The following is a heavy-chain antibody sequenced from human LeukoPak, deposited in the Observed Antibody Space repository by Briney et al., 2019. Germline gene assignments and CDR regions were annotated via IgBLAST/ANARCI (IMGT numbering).Heavy chain of an antibody. CDR2: IYHSGST. J-gene: IGHJ4*02. CDR3: ARRVTFDY. D-gene: IGHD2-21*02. Sequence: SETLSLTCAVSGYSTSSGYYWGWIRQPPGKGLEWIGSIYHSGSTYYNPSLKSRVTISVDTSKNQFSLKLSSVTAADTAVYYCARRVTFDYWGQGTLVTVSS. CDR1: GYSTSSGYY. V-gene: IGHV4-38-2*01.